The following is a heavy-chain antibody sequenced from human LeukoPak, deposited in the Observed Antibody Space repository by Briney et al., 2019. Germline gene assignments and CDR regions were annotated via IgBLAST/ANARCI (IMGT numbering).Heavy chain of an antibody. CDR3: ARDLPIDVDTAMVTN. CDR1: GYTFTSYY. Sequence: GASVKVSCKASGYTFTSYYMHWVRQAPGQGLEWMGWISAYNGNTNYAQKLQGRVTMTTDTSTSTAYMELRSLRSDDTAVYYCARDLPIDVDTAMVTNWGQGTLVTVSS. V-gene: IGHV1-18*04. J-gene: IGHJ4*02. CDR2: ISAYNGNT. D-gene: IGHD5-18*01.